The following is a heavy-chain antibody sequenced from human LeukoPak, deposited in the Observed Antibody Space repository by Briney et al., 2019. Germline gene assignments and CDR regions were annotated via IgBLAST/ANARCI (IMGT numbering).Heavy chain of an antibody. Sequence: ASETLSLTCAVSGGSISSSNWWSWARQPPGKGLEWIGEIYHSGSTNYNPSLKSRVTISVDKSKNQFSLKLSSVTAADTAVYYCARVPSKDRGAFDIWGQGTMVTVSS. CDR2: IYHSGST. CDR3: ARVPSKDRGAFDI. J-gene: IGHJ3*02. CDR1: GGSISSSNW. D-gene: IGHD3-10*01. V-gene: IGHV4-4*02.